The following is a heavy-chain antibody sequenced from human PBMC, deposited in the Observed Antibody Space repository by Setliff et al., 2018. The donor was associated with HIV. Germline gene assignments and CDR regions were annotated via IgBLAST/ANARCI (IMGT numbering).Heavy chain of an antibody. CDR2: ISTYNGNT. CDR1: GYTFTNYG. CDR3: ARPSSPDCGGDCYPDAFDI. J-gene: IGHJ3*02. Sequence: ASVKVSCKASGYTFTNYGISWVRQAPGQGLEWMGWISTYNGNTKYVQKLQGRVTMTTDTSTSTAYMELRSLRPDDTAMYYCARPSSPDCGGDCYPDAFDIWGQGTMVTVSS. V-gene: IGHV1-18*01. D-gene: IGHD2-21*01.